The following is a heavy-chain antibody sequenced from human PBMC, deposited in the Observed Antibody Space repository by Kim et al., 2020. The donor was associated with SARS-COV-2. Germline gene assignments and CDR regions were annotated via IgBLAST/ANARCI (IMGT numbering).Heavy chain of an antibody. CDR1: GFTFSSYG. CDR2: IWYDGSNK. CDR3: AREHQPDTMIVVVTGASGMDV. V-gene: IGHV3-33*01. D-gene: IGHD3-22*01. Sequence: GGSLRLSCAASGFTFSSYGMHWVRQAPGKGLEWVAVIWYDGSNKYYADSVKGRFTISRDNSKNTLYLQMNSLRAEDTAVYYCAREHQPDTMIVVVTGASGMDVWGQGTTVTVSS. J-gene: IGHJ6*02.